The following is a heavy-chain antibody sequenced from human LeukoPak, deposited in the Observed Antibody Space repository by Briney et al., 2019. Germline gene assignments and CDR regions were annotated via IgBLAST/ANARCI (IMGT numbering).Heavy chain of an antibody. J-gene: IGHJ4*02. CDR2: INSDGSST. CDR1: GFTFSTYW. CDR3: ARVGRGSGKNPPQIDY. V-gene: IGHV3-74*01. Sequence: GGSLRLSCAASGFTFSTYWMHWVRQAPGKGLVWVSRINSDGSSTSYADSVKGRFTISRDNAKNTLYLQMNSLRAEDTAVYYCARVGRGSGKNPPQIDYWGQGTLVTVSS. D-gene: IGHD3-10*01.